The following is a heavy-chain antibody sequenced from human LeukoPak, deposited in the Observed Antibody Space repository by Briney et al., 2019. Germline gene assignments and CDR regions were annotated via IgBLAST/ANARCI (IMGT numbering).Heavy chain of an antibody. J-gene: IGHJ5*02. Sequence: ASVKVSCKASGYTFTSYGISWVRQAPGQGLEWMGWISAYNGNTNYAQKLQGRVTMTTDTSTSTAYMELRSLRSDDTAVYYCARLIAAAGIGWFDPWGQGTLVTVSS. CDR1: GYTFTSYG. V-gene: IGHV1-18*01. CDR2: ISAYNGNT. CDR3: ARLIAAAGIGWFDP. D-gene: IGHD6-13*01.